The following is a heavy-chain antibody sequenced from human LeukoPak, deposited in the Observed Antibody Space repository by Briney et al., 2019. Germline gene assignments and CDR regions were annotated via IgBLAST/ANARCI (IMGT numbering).Heavy chain of an antibody. D-gene: IGHD3-10*01. CDR3: AKSNGYGLVDI. J-gene: IGHJ3*02. CDR2: IFYSGST. CDR1: GGSISSSSNYY. Sequence: SETLSLTCTVSGGSISSSSNYYWGWIRQPPGKGLEWIGNIFYSGSTYYSPSLKSRVIISLDTSRNQFSLKLNSVTAADTAVYYCAKSNGYGLVDIWGQGTMVTVSS. V-gene: IGHV4-39*07.